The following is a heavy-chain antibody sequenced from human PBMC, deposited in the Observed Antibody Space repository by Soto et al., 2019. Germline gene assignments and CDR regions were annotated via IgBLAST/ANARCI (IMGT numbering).Heavy chain of an antibody. V-gene: IGHV5-51*03. J-gene: IGHJ3*02. CDR2: IYPGDSHT. CDR1: GYNFNRYW. Sequence: EVYLAQSGAEVKKPGESLKISCRGYGYNFNRYWIGRLRQMPAKVLEWVGVIYPGDSHTRYSPSIQGQVTISADKSSSAAYLQWSSLQGSATATYSCARSLVNGTYAALDIWGPGTMVTVSS. CDR3: ARSLVNGTYAALDI. D-gene: IGHD6-13*01.